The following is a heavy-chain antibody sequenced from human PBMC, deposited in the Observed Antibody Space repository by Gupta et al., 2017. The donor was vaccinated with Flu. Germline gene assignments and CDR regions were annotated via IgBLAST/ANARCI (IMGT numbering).Heavy chain of an antibody. CDR1: GFTVSSNY. Sequence: EVQLVESGGGLVQPGGSLRLSCAASGFTVSSNYMNWVRQAPGKGLEWVSVIYSDGNTYYADSVKGRFTISRHNSKNTLYLQMNSLRGEDTAVYYCARDLSAGDYLFDYWGQGALVTVSS. J-gene: IGHJ4*02. D-gene: IGHD4-17*01. CDR2: IYSDGNT. V-gene: IGHV3-53*04. CDR3: ARDLSAGDYLFDY.